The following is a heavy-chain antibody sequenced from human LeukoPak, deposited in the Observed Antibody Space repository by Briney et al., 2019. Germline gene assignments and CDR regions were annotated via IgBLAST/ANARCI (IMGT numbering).Heavy chain of an antibody. CDR2: IYYSGST. CDR3: ARFITMVRGVAANYYYYYMDV. D-gene: IGHD3-10*01. Sequence: PSETLSLTCTVSGGSISSGGYYWSWIRQHPGKGLEWIGYIYYSGSTYYNPSLKSRVTISVDTSKNQFSLKLSSVAAADTAVYYCARFITMVRGVAANYYYYYMDVWGKGTTDTVSS. V-gene: IGHV4-31*03. J-gene: IGHJ6*03. CDR1: GGSISSGGYY.